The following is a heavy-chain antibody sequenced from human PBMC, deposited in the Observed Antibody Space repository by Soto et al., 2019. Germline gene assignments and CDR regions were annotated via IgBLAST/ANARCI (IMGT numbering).Heavy chain of an antibody. Sequence: PSQTLSLTCAISGDSVSSTSAAWSWIRQSPSRGLEWLGRTYYRSKWYSDYAVSVKSRLTINPDTSKNQFSLQLNSVTPENTAVDYCARESYYSGWVWDQETLDTVST. V-gene: IGHV6-1*01. CDR1: GDSVSSTSAA. D-gene: IGHD6-19*01. J-gene: IGHJ4*02. CDR3: ARESYYSGWV. CDR2: TYYRSKWYS.